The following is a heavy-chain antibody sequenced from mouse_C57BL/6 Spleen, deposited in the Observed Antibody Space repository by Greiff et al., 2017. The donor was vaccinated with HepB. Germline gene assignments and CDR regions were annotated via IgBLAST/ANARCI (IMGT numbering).Heavy chain of an antibody. Sequence: VQLQQSGPELVKPGASVKISCKASGYSFTGYYMSWVKQSPEKSLEWIGEINPSTGGTTYNQKFKAKATLTVDKSSSTAYMQLKRLTSEDSAVYYCARSESWGYAWFAYWGQGTLVTVSA. CDR3: ARSESWGYAWFAY. CDR1: GYSFTGYY. J-gene: IGHJ3*01. V-gene: IGHV1-42*01. D-gene: IGHD2-14*01. CDR2: INPSTGGT.